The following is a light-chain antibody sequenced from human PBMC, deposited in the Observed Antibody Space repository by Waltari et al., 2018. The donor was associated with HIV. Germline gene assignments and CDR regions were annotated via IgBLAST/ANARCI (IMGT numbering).Light chain of an antibody. Sequence: SLPTPSPPPSGAPGQGAATPRPGSTPNIGSTRVPWYQPLPGTAPKLLIFDNNQRPSGVPDRFSGSKSGTSASLAISGLQSEDEADYYCAAWDGSLNGYVFGTGTQVTVL. CDR1: TPNIGSTR. V-gene: IGLV1-44*01. CDR2: DNN. J-gene: IGLJ1*01. CDR3: AAWDGSLNGYV.